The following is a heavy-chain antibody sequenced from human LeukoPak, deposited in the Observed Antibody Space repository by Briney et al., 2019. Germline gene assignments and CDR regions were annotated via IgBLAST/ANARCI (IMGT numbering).Heavy chain of an antibody. J-gene: IGHJ4*02. CDR1: GFTFSSYS. D-gene: IGHD2-2*01. V-gene: IGHV3-21*01. CDR2: ISTSSSYI. CDR3: ATQTAMLHYFDY. Sequence: GGSLRLSCAASGFTFSSYSMNWVRQAPGKGLEWVSSISTSSSYIYYADSVKGRFTISRDNAKNSLYLQMNSLRAEDTAVYYCATQTAMLHYFDYWGQGTLVTVSS.